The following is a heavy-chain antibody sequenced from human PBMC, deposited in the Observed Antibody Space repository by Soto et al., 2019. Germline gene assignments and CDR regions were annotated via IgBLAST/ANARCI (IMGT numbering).Heavy chain of an antibody. V-gene: IGHV4-34*01. D-gene: IGHD3-22*01. CDR1: GGSFSDYY. Sequence: PSETLSLTCAVYGGSFSDYYWSWIRLIPGKGLEWIGEINYNGGANYNPSLKGRVTMSVDTSKNQFSVKMRFVTAADTALYYCARPANAHSASSGYHHDAFDIWGQGRKVTVSS. CDR3: ARPANAHSASSGYHHDAFDI. CDR2: INYNGGA. J-gene: IGHJ3*02.